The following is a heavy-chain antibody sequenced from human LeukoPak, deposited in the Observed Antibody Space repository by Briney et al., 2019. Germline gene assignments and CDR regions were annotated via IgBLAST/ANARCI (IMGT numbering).Heavy chain of an antibody. J-gene: IGHJ6*03. D-gene: IGHD3-10*01. V-gene: IGHV3-9*01. Sequence: PGRSLRLSCAASGFTFDDFAMHWVRQAPGKGLEWVSGINWNSGTIAYAVSVKGRFTISRDNAKNSLYLQMNSLRADDTALYYCVKEGEMGQNYYGSGRYYYYVDVWGKGTMVTVSS. CDR1: GFTFDDFA. CDR3: VKEGEMGQNYYGSGRYYYYVDV. CDR2: INWNSGTI.